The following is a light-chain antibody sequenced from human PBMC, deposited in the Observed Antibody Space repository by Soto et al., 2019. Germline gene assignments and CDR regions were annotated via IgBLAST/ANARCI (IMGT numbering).Light chain of an antibody. CDR1: QSISSY. CDR3: QQYHSYWT. Sequence: DIQMTQSPSSLSASVGDRVNITCRASQSISSYLNWYQQKPGKAPKLLVYAASRLQSGVPSRFSGTGSGTDFTLTISSLQPEDFATYYCQQYHSYWTFGQGTKVE. V-gene: IGKV1-39*01. J-gene: IGKJ1*01. CDR2: AAS.